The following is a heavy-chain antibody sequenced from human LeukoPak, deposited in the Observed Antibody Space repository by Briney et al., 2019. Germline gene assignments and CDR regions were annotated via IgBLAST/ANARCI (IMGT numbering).Heavy chain of an antibody. V-gene: IGHV5-51*01. J-gene: IGHJ4*02. D-gene: IGHD4-23*01. CDR1: GSSFAIYW. CDR3: ARHLDGYGGKSLYFDS. CDR2: IYPGDSDT. Sequence: GESMQISRQGSGSSFAIYWIGGGRQVPGKGLEWMGVIYPGDSDTRYSPSLQGQVTISADKSIRPAYLQWSSLKASDTAMYYCARHLDGYGGKSLYFDSWGQGTLVTVSS.